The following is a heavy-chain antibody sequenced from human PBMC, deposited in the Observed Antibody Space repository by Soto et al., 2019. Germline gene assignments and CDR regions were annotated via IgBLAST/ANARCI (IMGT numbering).Heavy chain of an antibody. CDR1: GFTFSSYV. V-gene: IGHV3-23*01. CDR2: ISGSGGST. D-gene: IGHD3-22*01. CDR3: AKVRADYYDSSGPIDY. Sequence: EVQLLESGGGLVQPGGSLRLSCAASGFTFSSYVMSWVRQAPGKGLEWVSAISGSGGSTYYGDSVKGRFTISRDNSKNTLYLQMNSLRAEDTAVYYCAKVRADYYDSSGPIDYWGQGTLVTVCS. J-gene: IGHJ4*02.